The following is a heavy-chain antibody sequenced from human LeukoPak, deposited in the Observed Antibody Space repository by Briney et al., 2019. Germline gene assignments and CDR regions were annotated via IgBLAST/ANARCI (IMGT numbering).Heavy chain of an antibody. D-gene: IGHD2-2*01. J-gene: IGHJ3*02. V-gene: IGHV3-30*02. CDR1: GFTYSSYG. Sequence: QAGGSLRLSCAASGFTYSSYGIHWVRQAPGKGLEWVAFIRYDGSNKYYADSVKGRFTISRDNSKNTLYLQMNSLRAEDTAVYYCAKDKYQLLPGAFDIWGQGTMVTVSS. CDR3: AKDKYQLLPGAFDI. CDR2: IRYDGSNK.